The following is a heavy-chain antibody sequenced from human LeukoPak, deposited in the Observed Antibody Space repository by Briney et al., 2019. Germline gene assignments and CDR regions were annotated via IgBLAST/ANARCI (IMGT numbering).Heavy chain of an antibody. CDR2: IYTDSTP. D-gene: IGHD2-2*01. V-gene: IGHV3-53*01. CDR1: GFTVTSNY. Sequence: PLGSLRLSCAPFGFTVTSNYISWVRQAPGKGLEWISTIYTDSTPYYAASLKRRFTISRDNSKNTLYLRMNSLRAEDTAIYYCARAIQSHLLKGYFDYWGQGTLVTVSS. CDR3: ARAIQSHLLKGYFDY. J-gene: IGHJ4*02.